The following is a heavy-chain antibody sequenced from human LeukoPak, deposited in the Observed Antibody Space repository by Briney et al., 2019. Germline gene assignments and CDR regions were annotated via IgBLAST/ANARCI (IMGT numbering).Heavy chain of an antibody. Sequence: SETLSLTCTVSGGPVSSGNYYWSWIRQPPGKGLEWIGYIYYSGSTNYNPSLKSRVTMSVDTSKNQFSLKLTPVTAADTAVYYCARRSGYSPNWFDPWGQGTLVTVSS. CDR1: GGPVSSGNYY. D-gene: IGHD3-3*01. J-gene: IGHJ5*02. CDR3: ARRSGYSPNWFDP. V-gene: IGHV4-61*01. CDR2: IYYSGST.